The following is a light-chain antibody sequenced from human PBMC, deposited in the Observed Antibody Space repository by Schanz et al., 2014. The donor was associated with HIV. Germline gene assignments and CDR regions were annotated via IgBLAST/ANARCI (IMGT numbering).Light chain of an antibody. CDR3: QQYGGSPRWT. V-gene: IGKV3-20*01. CDR1: QTVSTY. CDR2: GAS. Sequence: EIVLTQSPATLSLSPGQRATLSCRASQTVSTYLAWYQQKPGQAPRLVIFGASNRATGIPDRFSGSDSGTDFTLTISSLEPEDFAVYYCQQYGGSPRWTFGQGTKVEVK. J-gene: IGKJ1*01.